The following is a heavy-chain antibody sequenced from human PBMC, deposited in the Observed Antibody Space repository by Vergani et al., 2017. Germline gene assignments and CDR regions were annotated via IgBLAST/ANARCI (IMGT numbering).Heavy chain of an antibody. CDR3: TREGSGSYRGGYXFDY. CDR1: GFTFGDYS. Sequence: EVQLVESGGGLVQPGRSLRLSCTASGFTFGDYSLSWVRQAPGKGLVCVGFFRSKAYGGTKEYAASVKGRFTISRDDSKSIAYLQMNSLKTEDTDVYYCTREGSGSYRGGYXFDYWGQGSLVTVSS. V-gene: IGHV3-49*04. J-gene: IGHJ4*02. CDR2: FRSKAYGGTK. D-gene: IGHD1-26*01.